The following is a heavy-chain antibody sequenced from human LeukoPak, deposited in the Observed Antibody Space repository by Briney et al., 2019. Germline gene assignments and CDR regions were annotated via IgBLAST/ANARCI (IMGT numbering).Heavy chain of an antibody. D-gene: IGHD6-13*01. CDR3: ARRGSSSSWYGMDY. V-gene: IGHV3-9*01. Sequence: GRSLRLSCAASGFTFDDYAMHWVRQAPGKGLEWVSGISWNSGSIGYADSVKGLFTISRDNAKNSLYLQMNSVRAEDTALYYCARRGSSSSWYGMDYWGQGTLVTVSS. CDR2: ISWNSGSI. CDR1: GFTFDDYA. J-gene: IGHJ4*02.